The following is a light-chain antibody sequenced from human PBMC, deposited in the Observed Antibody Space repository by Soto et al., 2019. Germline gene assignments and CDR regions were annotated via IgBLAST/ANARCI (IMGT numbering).Light chain of an antibody. Sequence: DIVMTQSPDSLAVSLGERATINCKSSQSVLYSSNNKNCLAWYQQKSGQPPKLLIYWASTRESGVPDRFSGSGSGTDFTLTISSLQAEDVAVYYCQQYHSTPLTFGPGTKVDIK. V-gene: IGKV4-1*01. CDR3: QQYHSTPLT. J-gene: IGKJ3*01. CDR1: QSVLYSSNNKNC. CDR2: WAS.